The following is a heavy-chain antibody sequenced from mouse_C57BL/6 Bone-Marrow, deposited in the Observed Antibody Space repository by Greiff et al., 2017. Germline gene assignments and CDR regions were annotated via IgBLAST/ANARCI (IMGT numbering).Heavy chain of an antibody. CDR3: ARQYYYGSSHWYFDV. CDR1: GFTFTDYY. D-gene: IGHD1-1*01. CDR2: IRNKANGYTT. J-gene: IGHJ1*03. V-gene: IGHV7-3*01. Sequence: EVKLMESGGGLVQPGGSLSLSCAASGFTFTDYYMSWVRQPPGTALEWLGFIRNKANGYTTEYSASVKGRFTISRDNSQSILYLQLNALRAEDSATYYCARQYYYGSSHWYFDVWGTGTTVTVSS.